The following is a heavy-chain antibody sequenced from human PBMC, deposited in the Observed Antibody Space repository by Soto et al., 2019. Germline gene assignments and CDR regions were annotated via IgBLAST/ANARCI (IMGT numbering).Heavy chain of an antibody. Sequence: GGSLRLSCAASGFTFSDYYMSWIRQAPGKGLEWVSYISSSGSTIYYADSVKGRFTISRDNAKNSLYLQMNSLRAEDTAVYCCARDFKEYSSSSWGDFFFDYWGQGTLVTVSS. CDR3: ARDFKEYSSSSWGDFFFDY. V-gene: IGHV3-11*01. CDR1: GFTFSDYY. J-gene: IGHJ4*02. D-gene: IGHD6-6*01. CDR2: ISSSGSTI.